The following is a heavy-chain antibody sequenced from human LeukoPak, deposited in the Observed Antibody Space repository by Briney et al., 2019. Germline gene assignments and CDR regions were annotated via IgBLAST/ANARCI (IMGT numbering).Heavy chain of an antibody. CDR3: AKAAMVRGGPAYYYGMDV. D-gene: IGHD3-10*01. CDR1: GFTFSSYG. J-gene: IGHJ6*02. Sequence: GGSLRLSCAASGFTFSSYGMHWVRQAPGKGLEWVAVIPYDGSNKYYADSVKGRFTISRDNSKNTLYLQMNSLRAEDTAVYYCAKAAMVRGGPAYYYGMDVWGQGTTVTVSS. CDR2: IPYDGSNK. V-gene: IGHV3-30*18.